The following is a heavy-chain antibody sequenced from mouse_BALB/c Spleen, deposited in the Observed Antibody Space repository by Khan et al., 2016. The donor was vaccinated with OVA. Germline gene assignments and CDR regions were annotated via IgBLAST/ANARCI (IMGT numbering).Heavy chain of an antibody. D-gene: IGHD2-1*01. J-gene: IGHJ4*01. CDR1: GYTFSSYW. Sequence: VQLQQSGAELMKPGASVKISCKATGYTFSSYWIEWVKQRPGHGLEWIGEILTGSGSTNYNEKFKGKATFTADTYSNTAYMQISSLTSEDSAVYYCARYFYYGNYGAMDYWGQGTSVTVSS. CDR2: ILTGSGST. V-gene: IGHV1-9*01. CDR3: ARYFYYGNYGAMDY.